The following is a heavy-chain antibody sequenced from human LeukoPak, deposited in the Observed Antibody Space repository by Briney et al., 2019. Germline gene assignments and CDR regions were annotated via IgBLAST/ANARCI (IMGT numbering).Heavy chain of an antibody. J-gene: IGHJ6*03. CDR3: ARHYCSSTSCYYYYYYMDV. D-gene: IGHD2-2*01. CDR1: GGSISSSSYY. Sequence: ASETLSLTCTVSGGSISSSSYYWGWIRQPPGKGLEWIGSIYYSGSTYYNPSLKSRVTISVDTSKNQFSLKLSSVTAADTAVYYCARHYCSSTSCYYYYYYMDVWGKETTVTVSS. V-gene: IGHV4-39*01. CDR2: IYYSGST.